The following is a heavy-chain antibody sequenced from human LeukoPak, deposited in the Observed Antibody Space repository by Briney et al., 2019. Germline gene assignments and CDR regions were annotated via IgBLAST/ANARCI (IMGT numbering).Heavy chain of an antibody. V-gene: IGHV3-74*01. CDR3: ARVGSTDGPHAFDI. J-gene: IGHJ3*02. CDR2: INSDGRMT. CDR1: GFTFSSYW. Sequence: GGSLRLSCTASGFTFSSYWMDWVRQAPGKGLVWVSGINSDGRMTRYAESVKGRFTISRDNAKNTLYLQMNSLRAEDTSVYYCARVGSTDGPHAFDIWGQGTMVTVSS. D-gene: IGHD2-21*02.